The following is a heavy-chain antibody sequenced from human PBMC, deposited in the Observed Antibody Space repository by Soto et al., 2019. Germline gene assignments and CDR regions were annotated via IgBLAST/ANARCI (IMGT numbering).Heavy chain of an antibody. CDR2: LYYSGST. Sequence: PSETLSLTCNVSGGSISDFYWRWIRQSAGKGLEWIGYLYYSGSTNYNPSLKSRVTISVDTSKNQFSLKVSSVTAADTAVYYCARGGGYDFRSSQAPPIDVWGQGTKVTVSS. V-gene: IGHV4-59*01. J-gene: IGHJ6*02. CDR3: ARGGGYDFRSSQAPPIDV. D-gene: IGHD3-3*01. CDR1: GGSISDFY.